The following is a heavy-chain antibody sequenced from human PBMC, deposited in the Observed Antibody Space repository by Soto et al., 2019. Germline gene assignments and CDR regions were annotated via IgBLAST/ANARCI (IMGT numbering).Heavy chain of an antibody. J-gene: IGHJ3*02. CDR1: GGSIRSDGYY. Sequence: QVQLQESGPGLLKPSQTLSLTCTVSGGSIRSDGYYWSWIRQRPGKGLEWIGYMNYRGITYYNPSLKSRLTISEDTSKNHFSLNLNSVTAADTAVYYRARAGLSGVDAFDIWGQGTMVVVSS. CDR2: MNYRGIT. CDR3: ARAGLSGVDAFDI. D-gene: IGHD2-8*02. V-gene: IGHV4-31*03.